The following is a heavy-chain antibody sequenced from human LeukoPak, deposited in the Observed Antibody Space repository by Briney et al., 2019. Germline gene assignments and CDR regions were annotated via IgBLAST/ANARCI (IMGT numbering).Heavy chain of an antibody. J-gene: IGHJ4*02. D-gene: IGHD5-24*01. CDR3: ARGGRRDGFDY. CDR2: ISSSSSTI. Sequence: GGSLRLSCAASGFTFSSYSMNWVRQAPGKGLEWVSYISSSSSTIYYADSVKGRFTISRDNAKNSLYLQMNSLRAEDTAVYYCARGGRRDGFDYWGQGTLVTVSS. V-gene: IGHV3-48*01. CDR1: GFTFSSYS.